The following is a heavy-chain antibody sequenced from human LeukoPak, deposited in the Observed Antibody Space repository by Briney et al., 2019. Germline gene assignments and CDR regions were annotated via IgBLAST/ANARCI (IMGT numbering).Heavy chain of an antibody. V-gene: IGHV3-30*18. D-gene: IGHD6-13*01. CDR1: GFTFSSYG. J-gene: IGHJ2*01. CDR3: AKDIGTGGTGWYFDL. CDR2: ISYDGSNK. Sequence: GGSLRLSCAASGFTFSSYGMHWVRQAPGKGLEWVAVISYDGSNKYYADSVKGRFTISRDYAKNSLYLQMSSLRAEDTALYYCAKDIGTGGTGWYFDLWGRGTLVTVSS.